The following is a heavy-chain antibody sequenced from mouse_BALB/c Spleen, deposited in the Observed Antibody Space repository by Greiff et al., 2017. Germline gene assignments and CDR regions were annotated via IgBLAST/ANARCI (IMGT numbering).Heavy chain of an antibody. CDR2: ISCYNGAT. CDR3: ARGNYGYGNYYAMDD. V-gene: IGHV1S34*01. CDR1: GYSFTGYY. J-gene: IGHJ4*01. D-gene: IGHD1-2*01. Sequence: LVKTGASVKISCKASGYSFTGYYMHWVKQSHGKSLEWIGYISCYNGATSYNQKFKGKATFTVDTSSSTAYMQFNSLTSEDSAVYYCARGNYGYGNYYAMDDWGQGTSVTVSS.